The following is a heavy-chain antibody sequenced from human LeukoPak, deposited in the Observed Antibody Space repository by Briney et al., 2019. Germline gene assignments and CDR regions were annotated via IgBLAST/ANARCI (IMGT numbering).Heavy chain of an antibody. D-gene: IGHD3-22*01. V-gene: IGHV4-39*01. CDR3: ASSPSGYWWNFDC. CDR1: GGSISSNNYY. J-gene: IGHJ4*02. CDR2: IYYSGST. Sequence: SETLSLTCTVSGGSISSNNYYWGWLRQPPGKGLEWIGSIYYSGSTYNNPSLKSRVTISVDTTKNQFSLKLTSVTAADTAVYYCASSPSGYWWNFDCWGQGTLVTVSS.